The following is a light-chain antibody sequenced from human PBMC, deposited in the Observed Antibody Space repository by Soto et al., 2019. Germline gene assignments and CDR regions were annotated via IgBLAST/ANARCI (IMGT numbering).Light chain of an antibody. CDR2: DNI. J-gene: IGLJ6*01. Sequence: QSVLTQPPSVSGAPGQRGTISCTGSSSNIGAGYDVHWYQQLPGTAPKLLIYDNINRPSGVPDRFSGSRSGTSASLAITGLQADDEADYYCQSYDRSLSGSVFGTGTKLTVL. V-gene: IGLV1-40*01. CDR1: SSNIGAGYD. CDR3: QSYDRSLSGSV.